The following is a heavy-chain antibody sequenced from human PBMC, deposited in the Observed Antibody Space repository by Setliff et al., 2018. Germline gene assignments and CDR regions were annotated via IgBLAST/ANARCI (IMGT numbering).Heavy chain of an antibody. J-gene: IGHJ4*02. Sequence: GGSLRLSCAASGFDFKTHWMDWARQAPGKGLEWVANIKEDGSQRNYVDAVRGRFTVSRDNARNLLYLQMNSLRVDDTAVYYCARPTVVVTAIGYWGQGTLVTVSS. CDR2: IKEDGSQR. V-gene: IGHV3-7*01. D-gene: IGHD2-21*02. CDR1: GFDFKTHW. CDR3: ARPTVVVTAIGY.